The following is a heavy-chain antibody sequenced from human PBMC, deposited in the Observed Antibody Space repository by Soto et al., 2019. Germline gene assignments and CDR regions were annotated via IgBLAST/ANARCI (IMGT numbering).Heavy chain of an antibody. D-gene: IGHD1-20*01. V-gene: IGHV3-23*01. CDR1: GFNVGAFA. CDR3: TRETVAGITGLDY. J-gene: IGHJ4*02. CDR2: ISVSDAFI. Sequence: GGSPGLCSAASGFNVGAFAVNWVRQAPGKGLEWVSGISVSDAFIYYADSVRGRFSISRDASENILYLQMNSLRIDDTALYYCTRETVAGITGLDYWGPGTLVTVSS.